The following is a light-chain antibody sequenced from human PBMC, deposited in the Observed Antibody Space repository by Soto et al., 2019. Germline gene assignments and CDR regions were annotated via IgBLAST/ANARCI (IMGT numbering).Light chain of an antibody. J-gene: IGLJ2*01. V-gene: IGLV2-8*01. CDR1: SSDVGGYNY. Sequence: QSALTQPPSASGSPGQSVTISCTGTSSDVGGYNYVSWYQQHPGKAPKLMIYEVSKRPSGVPDRFSGSKSGNTASQTVSGLQAEDEADYYCSSYAGSNNSLFGGGTKVTVL. CDR3: SSYAGSNNSL. CDR2: EVS.